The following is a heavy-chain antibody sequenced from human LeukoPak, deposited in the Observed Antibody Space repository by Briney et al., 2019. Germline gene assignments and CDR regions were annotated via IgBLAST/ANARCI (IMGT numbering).Heavy chain of an antibody. CDR2: ISYDGSNK. D-gene: IGHD5-24*01. J-gene: IGHJ4*02. CDR3: ARARFGYNRGPFDY. CDR1: GFTFSNYA. Sequence: PGGSLRLSCAASGFTFSNYAMHWVRQAPGKGLEWVAFISYDGSNKHYADSVKGRFTISRDNSKNTLHLQMNSLRPEDTAVYYCARARFGYNRGPFDYWGQGSLVTVSS. V-gene: IGHV3-30-3*01.